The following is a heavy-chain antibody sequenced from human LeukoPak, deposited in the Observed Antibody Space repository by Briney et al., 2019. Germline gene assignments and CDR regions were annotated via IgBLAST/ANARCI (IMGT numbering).Heavy chain of an antibody. CDR1: GGTYSSYA. CDR2: IIPIFGTA. J-gene: IGHJ6*02. CDR3: ARHLWFGTYYYYGMDV. Sequence: SVTVSCTASGGTYSSYAISWVRQAPGQGLEWMGGIIPIFGTANYAQKFQGRVTITADESTSTAYMELSSLRSEDTAVYYCARHLWFGTYYYYGMDVWGQGTTVTVSS. V-gene: IGHV1-69*01. D-gene: IGHD3-10*01.